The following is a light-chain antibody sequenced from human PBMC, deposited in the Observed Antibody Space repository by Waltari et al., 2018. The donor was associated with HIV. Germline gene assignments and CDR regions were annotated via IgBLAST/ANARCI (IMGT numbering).Light chain of an antibody. CDR1: STDIAHSNL. J-gene: IGLJ2*01. V-gene: IGLV2-23*02. Sequence: QSALTQPASVSGSPGQSISISCTETSTDIAHSNLVSWYQHRTGQAPKLLIFEATKRPSGVSSRFSGSKSGNTASLTISDLQHDDEADYYCCSYASSATLVIFGGGTRVTVL. CDR2: EAT. CDR3: CSYASSATLVI.